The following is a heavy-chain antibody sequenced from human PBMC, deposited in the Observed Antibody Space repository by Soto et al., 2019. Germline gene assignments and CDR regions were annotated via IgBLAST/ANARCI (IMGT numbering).Heavy chain of an antibody. CDR1: GYTFSSYG. Sequence: QVQLVQSGTEVKKPGASVKVSCKASGYTFSSYGISWVRQAPGQGLEWMGWISAYNDDTNYAQILQGRVTLTTDTTTSKAYMELRSLRSDDTAVYYCARERRDAYNLFYGMDVWGQGTTVTVSS. CDR3: ARERRDAYNLFYGMDV. CDR2: ISAYNDDT. D-gene: IGHD1-1*01. J-gene: IGHJ6*02. V-gene: IGHV1-18*01.